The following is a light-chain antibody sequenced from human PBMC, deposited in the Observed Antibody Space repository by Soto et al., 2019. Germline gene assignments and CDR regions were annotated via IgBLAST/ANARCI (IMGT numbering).Light chain of an antibody. CDR1: SSDIGAYNY. CDR3: SSYAGSNDRWV. CDR2: DVS. Sequence: QSALTQPPSASGSPGQSVTISCTGTSSDIGAYNYVSWYQQHPGKAPKLMIHDVSKRPSGVPDRFSGSKSGNTASLTVSGLQAEDEADYYCSSYAGSNDRWVFGGGTQLTVL. J-gene: IGLJ3*02. V-gene: IGLV2-8*01.